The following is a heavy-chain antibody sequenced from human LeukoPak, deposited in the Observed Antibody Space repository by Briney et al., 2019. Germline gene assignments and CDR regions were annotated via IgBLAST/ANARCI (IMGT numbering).Heavy chain of an antibody. CDR2: ISSSSSYI. V-gene: IGHV3-21*01. Sequence: GGSLRLSCAASGFTFSSYSMNWVRQAPGKGLEWVSSISSSSSYIYYADSVKGRFTISRDNAKNSLYLQMNSLRAEDTAVYYCARGGPYYDFWSGYYASPSRTPDYWGQGTLVTVSS. CDR1: GFTFSSYS. J-gene: IGHJ4*02. D-gene: IGHD3-3*01. CDR3: ARGGPYYDFWSGYYASPSRTPDY.